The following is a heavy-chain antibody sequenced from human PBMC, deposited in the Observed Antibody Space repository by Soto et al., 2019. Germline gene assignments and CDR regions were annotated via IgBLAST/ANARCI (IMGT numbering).Heavy chain of an antibody. V-gene: IGHV3-74*01. D-gene: IGHD4-17*01. Sequence: EVQLVESGGGLVQPGGSLRLSCAASGFTFFAYWIHWVRQVPGKGLVWVSRINSDGSHTSYADSVRGRFTISRDDSKNSVYLQMNSLRAEDTAVYYCAKEGDYGDCADENRFDSWGQGSLVTVSS. CDR2: INSDGSHT. J-gene: IGHJ5*01. CDR1: GFTFFAYW. CDR3: AKEGDYGDCADENRFDS.